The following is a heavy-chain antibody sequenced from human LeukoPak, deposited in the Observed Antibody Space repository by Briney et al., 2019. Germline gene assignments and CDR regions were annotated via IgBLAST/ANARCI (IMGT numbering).Heavy chain of an antibody. CDR2: IYSGGST. CDR1: GFTVGSNY. Sequence: GGSLRLSCAASGFTVGSNYMSWVRQAPGKGLEWVSVIYSGGSTYYADSVKGRFTISRDNSKNTLYLQMNSLGAEDTAVYYCARLICGGGDCGGVGAFDIWGQGTMVTVSS. V-gene: IGHV3-53*01. CDR3: ARLICGGGDCGGVGAFDI. D-gene: IGHD2-21*02. J-gene: IGHJ3*02.